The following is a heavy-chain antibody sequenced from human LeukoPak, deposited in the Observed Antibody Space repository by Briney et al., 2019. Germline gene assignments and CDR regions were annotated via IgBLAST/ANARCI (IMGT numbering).Heavy chain of an antibody. Sequence: SSETLSLTCTVSGGSISSYHWNWIRQPAGKGLEWIGRIYTSGSTTCNPSLKSRVTISVDKSKNQFSLKLRSVTAADTAVYYCAREGDYYFDYWGQGTLVTVSS. CDR2: IYTSGST. CDR3: AREGDYYFDY. J-gene: IGHJ4*02. CDR1: GGSISSYH. V-gene: IGHV4-4*07. D-gene: IGHD2-21*02.